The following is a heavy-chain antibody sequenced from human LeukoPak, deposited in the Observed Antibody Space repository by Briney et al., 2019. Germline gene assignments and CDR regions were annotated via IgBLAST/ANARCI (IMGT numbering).Heavy chain of an antibody. CDR1: GGSISSSSYY. CDR3: AKDLNYGGNAFDY. J-gene: IGHJ4*02. D-gene: IGHD4-23*01. V-gene: IGHV3-23*01. CDR2: ISGSGGST. Sequence: ETLSLTCTVSGGSISSSSYYWGWVRQAPGKGLEWVSAISGSGGSTYYADSVKGRFTISRDNSKNTLYLQMNSLRAEDTAVYYCAKDLNYGGNAFDYWGQGTLVTVSS.